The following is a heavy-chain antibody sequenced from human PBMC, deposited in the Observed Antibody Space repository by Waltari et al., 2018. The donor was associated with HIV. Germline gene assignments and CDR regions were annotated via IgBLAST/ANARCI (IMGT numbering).Heavy chain of an antibody. CDR3: ARAGRDGKLPPDY. J-gene: IGHJ4*02. CDR1: GFTFSSYW. V-gene: IGHV3-74*01. CDR2: INSDGSST. D-gene: IGHD1-26*01. Sequence: EVQLVESGGGSVQPGGSLRLSCAASGFTFSSYWMHWVRQAPGKGLVWVSRINSDGSSTSYADSVKGRFTISRDNAKNTVYLQMSSLRAEDTAVYYYARAGRDGKLPPDYWGQGTLVTVSS.